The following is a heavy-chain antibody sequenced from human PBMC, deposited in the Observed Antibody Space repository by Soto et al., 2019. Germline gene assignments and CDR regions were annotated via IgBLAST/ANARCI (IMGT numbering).Heavy chain of an antibody. CDR3: ARDPNKYYYDSSGYSDY. V-gene: IGHV3-33*01. CDR2: IWYDGSNK. J-gene: IGHJ4*02. D-gene: IGHD3-22*01. Sequence: HPGGSLRLSCAASGFTFSSYGMHWVRQAPGKGLEWVAVIWYDGSNKYYADSVKGRFTISRDNSRNTLYLQMNSLRAEDTAVYYCARDPNKYYYDSSGYSDYWGQGTLVTVSS. CDR1: GFTFSSYG.